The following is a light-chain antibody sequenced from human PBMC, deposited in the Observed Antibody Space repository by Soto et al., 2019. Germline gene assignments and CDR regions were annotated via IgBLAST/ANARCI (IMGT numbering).Light chain of an antibody. J-gene: IGKJ5*01. V-gene: IGKV3-15*01. Sequence: MTQSPAALSVSLGERATLSCRASQNVIANYLAWYQQKPGEAPRLLIYGISKRASEVPDRFSGSGSGTEFTLTISSLQPEDFATYYCQQHGHWPITFGQGTRLEIK. CDR3: QQHGHWPIT. CDR2: GIS. CDR1: QNVIAN.